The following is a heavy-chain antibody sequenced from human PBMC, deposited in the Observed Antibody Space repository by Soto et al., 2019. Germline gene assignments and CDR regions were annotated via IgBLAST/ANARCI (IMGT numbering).Heavy chain of an antibody. J-gene: IGHJ4*02. Sequence: PGGSLRLSCAASGFTFTNYYISWIRQAPGKGLEWVSYISANNVYTNYADSVKGRFTISRDNGKNSVYLQMNGLRAEGTAVYYCARDLEVGSYLYYFDFWGQGALVTVSS. D-gene: IGHD1-26*01. CDR2: ISANNVYT. CDR3: ARDLEVGSYLYYFDF. V-gene: IGHV3-11*06. CDR1: GFTFTNYY.